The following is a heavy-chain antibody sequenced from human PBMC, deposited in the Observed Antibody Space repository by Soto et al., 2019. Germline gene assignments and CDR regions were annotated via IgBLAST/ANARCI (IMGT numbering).Heavy chain of an antibody. CDR3: ARVGSGSYVSYGMDV. Sequence: QVQLVQSGAEVKKPGSSVKVSCKASGGTFSSYAISWVRQAPGQGLEWMGGIIPIFGTANYAQKFQGRVTITADKSTSTAYMELSSVRSEVTAVYYCARVGSGSYVSYGMDVWGQETTVTVSS. CDR1: GGTFSSYA. CDR2: IIPIFGTA. J-gene: IGHJ6*02. V-gene: IGHV1-69*06. D-gene: IGHD3-10*01.